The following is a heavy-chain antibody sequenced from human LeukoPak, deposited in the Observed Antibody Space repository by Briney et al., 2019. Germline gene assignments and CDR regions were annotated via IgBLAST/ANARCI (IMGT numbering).Heavy chain of an antibody. CDR2: INGDDDESST. D-gene: IGHD5-18*01. V-gene: IGHV3-74*01. CDR3: ARINREPGYSSDY. CDR1: GFSFSRYW. Sequence: GGSLRLSCEASGFSFSRYWMQWVRQAPGKGPVWVSRINGDDDESSTSYADSVKGRFTISRDNAKNTLYLQMNRLRAEDTAVYYCARINREPGYSSDYWGQGTLVTVSS. J-gene: IGHJ4*02.